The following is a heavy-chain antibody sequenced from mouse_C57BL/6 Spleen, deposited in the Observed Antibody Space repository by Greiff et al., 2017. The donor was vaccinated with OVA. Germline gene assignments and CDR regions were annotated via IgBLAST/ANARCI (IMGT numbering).Heavy chain of an antibody. CDR1: GYAFSSYW. J-gene: IGHJ3*01. CDR3: ASPLGRGGPAWFAY. Sequence: QVQLQQSGAELVKPGASVKISCKASGYAFSSYWMNWVKQRPGKGLEWIGQIYPGDGDTNYNGQYKGKATLTADKSSSTAYMPLSRLTSEASAVYFVASPLGRGGPAWFAYWGQGTLVTVSA. CDR2: IYPGDGDT. D-gene: IGHD4-1*01. V-gene: IGHV1-80*01.